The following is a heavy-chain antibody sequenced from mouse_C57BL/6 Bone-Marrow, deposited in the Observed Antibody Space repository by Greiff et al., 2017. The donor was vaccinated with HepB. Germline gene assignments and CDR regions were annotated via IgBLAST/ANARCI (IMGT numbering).Heavy chain of an antibody. V-gene: IGHV3-6*01. CDR2: ISYDGSN. CDR3: ARAYPFDY. CDR1: GYSITSGYY. Sequence: EVKLQESGPGLVKPSQSLSLTCSVTGYSITSGYYWNWMRQFPGNKLEWMGYISYDGSNNYNPSLKNRISITRDTSKNQFFLKLNSVTTEDTATYYCARAYPFDYWGQGTTLTVSS. J-gene: IGHJ2*01.